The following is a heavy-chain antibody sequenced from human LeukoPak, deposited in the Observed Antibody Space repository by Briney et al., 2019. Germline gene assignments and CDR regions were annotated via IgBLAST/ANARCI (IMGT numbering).Heavy chain of an antibody. V-gene: IGHV4-39*07. CDR2: IYYSGST. CDR1: GGSISSSSYY. CDR3: ARGRTGYSSSWPRYNWFDP. D-gene: IGHD6-13*01. Sequence: PSETLSLTCTVSGGSISSSSYYWGWIRQPPGKGLEWIGSIYYSGSTYYNPSLKSRVTISVDTSKNQFSLKLSSVTAADTAVYYCARGRTGYSSSWPRYNWFDPWGQGTLVTVSS. J-gene: IGHJ5*02.